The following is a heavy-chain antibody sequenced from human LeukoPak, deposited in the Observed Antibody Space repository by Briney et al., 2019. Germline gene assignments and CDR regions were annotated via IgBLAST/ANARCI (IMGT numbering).Heavy chain of an antibody. J-gene: IGHJ4*02. D-gene: IGHD3-3*01. CDR2: IKQDGSEK. Sequence: GGSLRLSCAASGFTFSNYWMSWVRQAPGKGLEWVANIKQDGSEKYYVDSVKGRFTISRDNAKNSLYLQMNSLRAEDTAVYYCARRITIFGVAYDYWGQGTLVTVSS. V-gene: IGHV3-7*01. CDR1: GFTFSNYW. CDR3: ARRITIFGVAYDY.